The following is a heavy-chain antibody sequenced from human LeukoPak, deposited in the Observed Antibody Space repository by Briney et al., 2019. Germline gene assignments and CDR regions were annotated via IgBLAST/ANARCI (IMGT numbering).Heavy chain of an antibody. Sequence: SETLSLTCTVSGGSIRSSSYYWGWIRQPPGKGLEWIGSIYYSGSTYYNASLKSRVTISVDTSKNQFSLKLSSVTAADTAVYYCARDLVYGDYGIQPFPWGQGTLVTVSS. D-gene: IGHD4-17*01. CDR2: IYYSGST. CDR3: ARDLVYGDYGIQPFP. V-gene: IGHV4-39*07. J-gene: IGHJ5*02. CDR1: GGSIRSSSYY.